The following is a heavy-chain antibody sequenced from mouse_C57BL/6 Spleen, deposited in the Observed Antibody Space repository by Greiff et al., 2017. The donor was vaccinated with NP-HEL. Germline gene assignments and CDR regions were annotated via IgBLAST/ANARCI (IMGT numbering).Heavy chain of an antibody. CDR1: GYAFTNYL. J-gene: IGHJ4*01. CDR3: ARIYDYDDAMDY. V-gene: IGHV1-54*01. D-gene: IGHD2-4*01. Sequence: QVQLQQSGAELVRPGTSVKVSCKASGYAFTNYLIEWVKQRPGQGLEWIGVINPGSGGTNYNEKFKGKATLTADKSSSTAYMQLSSLTSEDSAVYVCARIYDYDDAMDYWGQGTSVTVSS. CDR2: INPGSGGT.